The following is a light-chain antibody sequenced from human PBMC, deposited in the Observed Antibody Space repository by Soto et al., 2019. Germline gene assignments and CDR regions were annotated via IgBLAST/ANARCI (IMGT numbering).Light chain of an antibody. J-gene: IGKJ3*01. CDR3: QHYKSHSLA. CDR1: QSISDK. V-gene: IGKV1-5*01. Sequence: DIQMTQSHSTLSASVGDRVTITCRASQSISDKLAWYQQKSGKVPELLIYDASNLESGVPARFSGSGSGTEFTLTISSLQPDDFATYYCQHYKSHSLAFGPGTKVDV. CDR2: DAS.